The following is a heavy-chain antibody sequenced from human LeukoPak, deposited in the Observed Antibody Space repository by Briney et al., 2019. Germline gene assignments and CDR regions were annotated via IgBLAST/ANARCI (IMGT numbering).Heavy chain of an antibody. Sequence: GGSLRLSCAASGFTFNDYTLNWVRQAPGKGLEWLSYINSDSSSIYYADSVKGRLTISRDNAKNTLYLQMNSLRTEDTAVYSCAKGYCTSTSCYNDYWGQGTLVTVSS. V-gene: IGHV3-48*01. CDR2: INSDSSSI. CDR3: AKGYCTSTSCYNDY. CDR1: GFTFNDYT. D-gene: IGHD2-2*02. J-gene: IGHJ4*02.